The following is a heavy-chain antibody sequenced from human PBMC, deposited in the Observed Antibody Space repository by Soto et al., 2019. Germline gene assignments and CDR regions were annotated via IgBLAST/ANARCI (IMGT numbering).Heavy chain of an antibody. CDR1: VFIVSSNQ. CDR2: IYSGHTT. V-gene: IGHV3-53*01. CDR3: TRERSLVSFLFDY. Sequence: PWWSLRLSCLASVFIVSSNQMSWFRQAPGKGLEWVSVIYSGHTTYYADSVEGRFTIPRDHSKNIVSLQMDSLRVDDTAVYYCTRERSLVSFLFDYWGPGTLVTVSS. J-gene: IGHJ4*02. D-gene: IGHD3-16*01.